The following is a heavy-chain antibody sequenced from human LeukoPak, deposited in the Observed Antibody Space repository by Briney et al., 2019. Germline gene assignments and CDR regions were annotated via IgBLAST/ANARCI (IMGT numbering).Heavy chain of an antibody. CDR3: PRALDGEVMAVAGTCLGY. CDR2: ISSSGSTI. Sequence: GGSLRLSCAASGFTFSDYYMSWIRQAPGKGLEWVSYISSSGSTIYYADSVKGRFTISRDNAKNSLYLQMNSLRAEDTAVYYCPRALDGEVMAVAGTCLGYWGREPWSPSPQ. V-gene: IGHV3-11*04. D-gene: IGHD6-19*01. J-gene: IGHJ4*02. CDR1: GFTFSDYY.